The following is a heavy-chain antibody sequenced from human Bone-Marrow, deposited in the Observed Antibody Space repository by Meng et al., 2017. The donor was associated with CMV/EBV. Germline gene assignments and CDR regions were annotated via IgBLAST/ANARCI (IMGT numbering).Heavy chain of an antibody. CDR3: ARFNCPLFGVVISYYYYGVDV. J-gene: IGHJ6*02. CDR2: ISAYNGTT. D-gene: IGHD3-3*01. CDR1: GYTFTSYG. V-gene: IGHV1-18*01. Sequence: ASVKVSCKASGYTFTSYGISWVRQAPGQGLEWMGWISAYNGTTNYAQKLQGRVTMTTDTSTSTAYMELRSLRSDDTAVYYCARFNCPLFGVVISYYYYGVDVWGQGTTVTVSS.